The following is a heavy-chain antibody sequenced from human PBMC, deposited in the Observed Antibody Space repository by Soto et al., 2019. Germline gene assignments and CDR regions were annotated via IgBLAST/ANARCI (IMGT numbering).Heavy chain of an antibody. Sequence: ASVKVSCKASGYTFTSYGISWVRQAPGQGLEWMALINPTSGGTNYAQKFQGRVTMTWDTSISTAYMELRSLRSDDTAIYYCARGYCSSIGCSHYFDYWGQGTLVTVSS. V-gene: IGHV1-2*02. CDR3: ARGYCSSIGCSHYFDY. J-gene: IGHJ4*02. D-gene: IGHD2-2*01. CDR2: INPTSGGT. CDR1: GYTFTSYG.